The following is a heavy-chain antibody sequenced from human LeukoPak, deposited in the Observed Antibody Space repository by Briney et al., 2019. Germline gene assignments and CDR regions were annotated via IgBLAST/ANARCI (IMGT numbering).Heavy chain of an antibody. CDR3: ARETPRRGETRDGYR. CDR1: GFTFSSYN. CDR2: IKQDGSET. D-gene: IGHD5-24*01. J-gene: IGHJ4*02. Sequence: GSLRLSCAASGFTFSSYNMNWVRQAPGKGLECLANIKQDGSETYYADSVKGRFTISRDNAKNSLYLQMNSLRAEDTAVYYCARETPRRGETRDGYRWGQGTLVTVSS. V-gene: IGHV3-7*01.